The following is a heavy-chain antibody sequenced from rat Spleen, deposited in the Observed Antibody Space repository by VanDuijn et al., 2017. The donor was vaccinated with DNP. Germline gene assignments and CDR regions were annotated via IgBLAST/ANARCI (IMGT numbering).Heavy chain of an antibody. D-gene: IGHD1-4*01. Sequence: EEQLVESGGGLVQPGRSLKLSCAASGFTFSDYNMAWVRQAPKKGLEWVATISYDGSSTYYRDSVKGRFTISRDNAKSTLYLQMDSLRSEDTATYYCARHPRGYYAMDAWGQGTSVTVSS. CDR3: ARHPRGYYAMDA. J-gene: IGHJ4*01. CDR1: GFTFSDYN. V-gene: IGHV5-7*01. CDR2: ISYDGSST.